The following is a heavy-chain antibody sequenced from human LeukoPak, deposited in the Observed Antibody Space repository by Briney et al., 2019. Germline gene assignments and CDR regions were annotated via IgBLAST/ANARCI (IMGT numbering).Heavy chain of an antibody. CDR1: GFTFSSYA. D-gene: IGHD3-10*01. CDR2: ISGSGGST. CDR3: AKGEGITMVRGVITHPPTSIDY. Sequence: PGGSLRLSCAASGFTFSSYAMSWVRQAPGKGLEWVSAISGSGGSTYYADSVKGRFTISRDNSKNTLYLQMNSLRAEDTAVYYCAKGEGITMVRGVITHPPTSIDYWGQGTLVTVSS. V-gene: IGHV3-23*01. J-gene: IGHJ4*02.